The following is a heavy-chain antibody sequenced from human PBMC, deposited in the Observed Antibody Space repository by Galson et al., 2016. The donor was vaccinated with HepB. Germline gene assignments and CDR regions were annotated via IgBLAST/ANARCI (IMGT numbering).Heavy chain of an antibody. Sequence: TLSLTCSVSGASVSSGGYHWTWIRQSAGKGLEWVGRIFTYGSTNYNPSLRSRATVSLDTSKNRFSLRLDSMTAADSGIYYCATGIVVAGKYYNHYMDVWGKATTVTVSS. CDR2: IFTYGST. V-gene: IGHV4-61*02. CDR1: GASVSSGGYH. J-gene: IGHJ6*03. CDR3: ATGIVVAGKYYNHYMDV. D-gene: IGHD6-19*01.